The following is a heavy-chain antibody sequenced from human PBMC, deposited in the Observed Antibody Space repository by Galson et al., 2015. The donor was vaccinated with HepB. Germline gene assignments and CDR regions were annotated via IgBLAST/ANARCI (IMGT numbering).Heavy chain of an antibody. D-gene: IGHD3-16*01. J-gene: IGHJ4*02. CDR2: IKGDGSEK. CDR3: VRGFGLDH. CDR1: GFTLSAHW. Sequence: SLRLSCAASGFTLSAHWMNWVRQAPGKGLEWVANIKGDGSEKYYVDSVKGRFTISRDNAENSLYLQMNSLRGEDTAVYYCVRGFGLDHRGQGTLVTVSS. V-gene: IGHV3-7*01.